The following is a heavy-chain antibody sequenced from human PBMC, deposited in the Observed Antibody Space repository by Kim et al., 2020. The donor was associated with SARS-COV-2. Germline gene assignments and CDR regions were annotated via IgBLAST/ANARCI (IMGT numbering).Heavy chain of an antibody. D-gene: IGHD3-9*01. V-gene: IGHV4-59*01. Sequence: SQTLSLTCTVSGGSISSYYWSWIRQPPGKGLEWIGYIYYSGSTNYNPSLKSRVTISVDTSKNQFSLKLSSVTAADTAVYYCARVGDYDILTGYQYYFDYWGQGTLVTVSS. CDR2: IYYSGST. J-gene: IGHJ4*02. CDR3: ARVGDYDILTGYQYYFDY. CDR1: GGSISSYY.